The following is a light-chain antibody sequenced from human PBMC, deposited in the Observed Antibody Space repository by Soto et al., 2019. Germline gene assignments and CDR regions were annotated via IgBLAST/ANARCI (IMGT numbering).Light chain of an antibody. CDR1: QSISNR. V-gene: IGKV1-5*01. J-gene: IGKJ1*01. Sequence: DIQMTQSPSTLSASVGDRVTITSRASQSISNRLAWYQQKPGKAPKVLIYDASNLESGVPSRFSGSGSGTEFILTISSLQPDDFTTYYCQHYGGMWAFGQGTKVDIK. CDR2: DAS. CDR3: QHYGGMWA.